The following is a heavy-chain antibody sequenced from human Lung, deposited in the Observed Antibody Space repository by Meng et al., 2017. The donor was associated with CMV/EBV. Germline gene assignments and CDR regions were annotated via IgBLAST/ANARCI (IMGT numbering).Heavy chain of an antibody. CDR1: GGDFYNFG. D-gene: IGHD4-17*01. V-gene: IGHV1-69*13. J-gene: IGHJ4*02. CDR2: IIPTFGTA. CDR3: ARPFRPGYGDPGFDF. Sequence: SXXVSXKASGGDFYNFGISWIRQAPGQGLQWMGRIIPTFGTAHYARGFQGKITISADGPTTTAFMEISGLTSDDTAVYYCARPFRPGYGDPGFDFWGQGNXVNGAS.